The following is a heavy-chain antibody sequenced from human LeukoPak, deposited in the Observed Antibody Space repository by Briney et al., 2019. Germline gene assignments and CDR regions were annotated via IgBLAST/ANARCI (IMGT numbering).Heavy chain of an antibody. CDR2: ISSSSSYI. J-gene: IGHJ4*02. Sequence: GGSLRLSCAASGFTFSSYSMNWVRQAPGKGLEWVSSISSSSSYIYYADSVKGRFTISRDNSKNSLFLQMHSLRADDTAVYYCARERSIAAKDYWGQGTLVTVSS. CDR3: ARERSIAAKDY. CDR1: GFTFSSYS. D-gene: IGHD6-6*01. V-gene: IGHV3-21*04.